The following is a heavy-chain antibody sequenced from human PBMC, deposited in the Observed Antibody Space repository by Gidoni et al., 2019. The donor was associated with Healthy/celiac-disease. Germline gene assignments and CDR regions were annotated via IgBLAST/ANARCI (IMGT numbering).Heavy chain of an antibody. Sequence: EVQLVQSGAEVQKPGEYLTIHCTGSGYSFPSYWNGRVRQMPGKGLEWMGVIYPCDSDTRYSPSFQGQVTISADKSISTAYLQWSSLKASDTAMYYCARHLRTTVTNTYYYYYGMDVWGQGTTVTVSS. D-gene: IGHD4-4*01. CDR1: GYSFPSYW. CDR2: IYPCDSDT. CDR3: ARHLRTTVTNTYYYYYGMDV. J-gene: IGHJ6*02. V-gene: IGHV5-51*01.